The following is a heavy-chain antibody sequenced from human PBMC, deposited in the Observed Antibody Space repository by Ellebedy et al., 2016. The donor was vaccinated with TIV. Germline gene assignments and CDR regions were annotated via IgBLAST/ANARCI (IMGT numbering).Heavy chain of an antibody. V-gene: IGHV1-69*05. J-gene: IGHJ4*02. CDR3: ARSGYYPNYYFDY. D-gene: IGHD3-9*01. Sequence: ASVKVSCKASGGTFSSYAIGWVRQAPGQGLEWMGGIIPIFGTANYAQKFQGRVTMTRDTSTSTAYMELSSLRSEDTAVYYCARSGYYPNYYFDYWGQGTLVTVSS. CDR1: GGTFSSYA. CDR2: IIPIFGTA.